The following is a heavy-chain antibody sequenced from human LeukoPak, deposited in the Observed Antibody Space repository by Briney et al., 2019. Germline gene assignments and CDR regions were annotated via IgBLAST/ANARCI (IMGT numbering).Heavy chain of an antibody. J-gene: IGHJ6*02. V-gene: IGHV3-43*02. CDR2: ISGSGGST. Sequence: PGGSLRLSCAASGFTFSSYAMSWVRQAPGKGLEWVSSISGSGGSTYYADSVKGRFTISRDNSKNSLYLQMNSLRTEDTALYYCAKDKHGDYLYGMDVWGQGTTVTVSS. CDR1: GFTFSSYA. D-gene: IGHD4-17*01. CDR3: AKDKHGDYLYGMDV.